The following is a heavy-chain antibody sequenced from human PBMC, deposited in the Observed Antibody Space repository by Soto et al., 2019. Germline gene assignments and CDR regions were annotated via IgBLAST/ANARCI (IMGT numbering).Heavy chain of an antibody. CDR2: IYRTGNT. V-gene: IGHV4-30-2*01. CDR1: GDSMTSGDYS. CDR3: ARGDYQYTIDY. D-gene: IGHD2-2*01. J-gene: IGHJ4*02. Sequence: QLQLQESGSRLVKPSQTLSLTCTVSGDSMTSGDYSWSWIRQPPGKGLEWLGYIYRTGNTHYSPSLKSRVSISQDRSKNQASLELTSVTAADTAVYYWARGDYQYTIDYWGQGTLVTVSS.